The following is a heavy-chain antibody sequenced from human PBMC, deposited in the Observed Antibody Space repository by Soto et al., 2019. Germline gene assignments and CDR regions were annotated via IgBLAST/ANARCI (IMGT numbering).Heavy chain of an antibody. Sequence: SVKVSCKASGGTFSSYAISWVRQAPGQGLEWMGGIIPIFGTANYAQKFQGRVTITADESTSTAYRELSSLRAEDTAVYYCARGCSSTSCSYYYYGRNVWGQGTTVTVSS. CDR1: GGTFSSYA. CDR2: IIPIFGTA. V-gene: IGHV1-69*13. CDR3: ARGCSSTSCSYYYYGRNV. D-gene: IGHD2-2*01. J-gene: IGHJ6*02.